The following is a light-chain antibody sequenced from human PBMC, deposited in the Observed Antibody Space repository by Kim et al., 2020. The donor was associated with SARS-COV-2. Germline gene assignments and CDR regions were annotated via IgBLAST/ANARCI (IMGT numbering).Light chain of an antibody. CDR3: QAWDSSTVV. CDR1: KLGDKY. V-gene: IGLV3-1*01. J-gene: IGLJ2*01. CDR2: QDS. Sequence: VYPGETASITCSGDKLGDKYACWYQQKPGQSPVLVIYQDSKRPSGIPERFSGSNSGNTATLTISGTQAMDEADYFCQAWDSSTVVFGGGTQLTVL.